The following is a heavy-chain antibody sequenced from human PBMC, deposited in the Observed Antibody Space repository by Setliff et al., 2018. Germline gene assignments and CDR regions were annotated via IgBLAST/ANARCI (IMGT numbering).Heavy chain of an antibody. Sequence: PSETLSLTCTVSGASISSHYWSWIRQPPGKGLEWIGYIYYSGSTYYNPSLKSRVTIAVDTSKNQFSLKLSSVTAADTAVYYCARDRQYCSSPTCYSSYFYYYGMDVWGQGTTVTVSS. J-gene: IGHJ6*02. CDR2: IYYSGST. CDR3: ARDRQYCSSPTCYSSYFYYYGMDV. V-gene: IGHV4-59*11. CDR1: GASISSHY. D-gene: IGHD2-2*02.